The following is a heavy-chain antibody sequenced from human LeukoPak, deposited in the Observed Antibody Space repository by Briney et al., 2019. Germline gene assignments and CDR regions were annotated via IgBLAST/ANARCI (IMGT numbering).Heavy chain of an antibody. Sequence: SETLSLTCTVSVGSINIYYWSWVRQPPGKGLEWIGYIYYIGSTSYNPSLKSRVTISLDTPKNQFSLKMSSVTAADTAVYYCARVSLGRFEYWGQGALVSVSS. V-gene: IGHV4-59*01. J-gene: IGHJ4*02. CDR2: IYYIGST. CDR3: ARVSLGRFEY. D-gene: IGHD3-10*01. CDR1: VGSINIYY.